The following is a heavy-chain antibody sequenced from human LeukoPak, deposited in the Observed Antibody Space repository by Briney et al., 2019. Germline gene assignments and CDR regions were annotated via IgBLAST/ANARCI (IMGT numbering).Heavy chain of an antibody. D-gene: IGHD3-22*01. J-gene: IGHJ4*02. V-gene: IGHV4-34*01. CDR2: INHSGST. Sequence: PSETLSLTCAVYGGSFSGYYWSWIRQPPGKGLEWIGEINHSGSTNYNPSLKSRVTISVDTSKNQFSLKLSSVTAADTAVYFCSRGLDSRKLGYWGQGTLVTVYS. CDR3: SRGLDSRKLGY. CDR1: GGSFSGYY.